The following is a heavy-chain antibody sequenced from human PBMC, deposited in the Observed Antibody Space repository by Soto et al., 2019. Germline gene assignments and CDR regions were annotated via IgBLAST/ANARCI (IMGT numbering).Heavy chain of an antibody. CDR2: ISSSSSYI. CDR3: ARVGYSSSWYHYYYYYGMDV. D-gene: IGHD6-13*01. J-gene: IGHJ6*02. V-gene: IGHV3-21*01. CDR1: GFTFSSYS. Sequence: GGSLRLSCAASGFTFSSYSMNWVRQAPGKGLEWVSSISSSSSYIYYADSVKGRFTISRDNAKNSLYLQMNSLRAEDTAVYYCARVGYSSSWYHYYYYYGMDVWGQGTTVTVSS.